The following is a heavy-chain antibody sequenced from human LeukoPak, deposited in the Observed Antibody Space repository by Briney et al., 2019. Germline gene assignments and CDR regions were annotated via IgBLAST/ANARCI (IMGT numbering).Heavy chain of an antibody. D-gene: IGHD6-13*01. CDR2: INHSGST. V-gene: IGHV4-34*01. Sequence: SETLSLICAVYGGSFSGYYWSWIRQPPGKGLEWIGEINHSGSTNYNPSLKSRVTISVDTSKNQFSLKLSSVTAADTAVYYCARTGLRRSSSWHRNWFDPWGQGTLVTVSS. CDR3: ARTGLRRSSSWHRNWFDP. J-gene: IGHJ5*02. CDR1: GGSFSGYY.